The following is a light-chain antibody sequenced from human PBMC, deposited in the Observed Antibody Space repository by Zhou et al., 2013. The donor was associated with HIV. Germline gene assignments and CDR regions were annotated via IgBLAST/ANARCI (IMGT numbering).Light chain of an antibody. CDR3: QQANSFPIT. CDR1: QSVSSN. J-gene: IGKJ5*01. Sequence: EIVMTQSPATLSVSPGERATLSCRASQSVSSNLAWYQQKPGQAPRLLIYSASTRATGIPDRFSGRGSGTEFSLTISSMQSEDFATYYCQQANSFPITFGQGTRLEIK. CDR2: SAS. V-gene: IGKV3-15*01.